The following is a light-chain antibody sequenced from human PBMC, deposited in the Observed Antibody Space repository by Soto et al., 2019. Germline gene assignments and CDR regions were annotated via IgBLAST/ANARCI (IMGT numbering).Light chain of an antibody. CDR3: QQYGNFPYT. J-gene: IGKJ2*01. CDR1: QSVTSDW. V-gene: IGKV3-20*01. CDR2: GAS. Sequence: EIVLTQSPGTLSLSPGERATLSCRASQSVTSDWLAWYRHKPGQAPRLLIYGASSRATGVPDRVSGSGSGTDFTLTITRLEPEDFAVYYCQQYGNFPYTFGQGTKLEIK.